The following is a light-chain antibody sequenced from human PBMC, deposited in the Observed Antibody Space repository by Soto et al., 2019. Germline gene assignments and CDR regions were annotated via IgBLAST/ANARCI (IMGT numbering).Light chain of an antibody. V-gene: IGLV3-27*01. CDR1: VLAKKY. CDR2: KDS. Sequence: SYELTQPSSVSVSPGQTARITCSGDVLAKKYARWFQQKPGQAPELVIYKDSDRPSGIPERFSGSSSGTTVTLTISGAQVEDEADYFCYSAAENNLVFGGGTKLTVL. J-gene: IGLJ2*01. CDR3: YSAAENNLV.